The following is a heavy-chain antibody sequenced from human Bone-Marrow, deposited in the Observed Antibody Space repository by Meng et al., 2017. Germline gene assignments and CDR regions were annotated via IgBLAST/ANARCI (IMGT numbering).Heavy chain of an antibody. D-gene: IGHD3-10*01. V-gene: IGHV4-30-4*01. CDR3: ARAFSGPLDS. CDR2: IYYSGST. J-gene: IGHJ4*02. Sequence: QVQLQESGPGLVKPSQTLSLTCTVSGGSIDSVDYYWYWIRQPPGNGLEWIGHIYYSGSTYYNPSLKSRVTISIDTSKNQFSLKLSSVTAADTAVFYCARAFSGPLDSWGRGTLVTVSS. CDR1: GGSIDSVDYY.